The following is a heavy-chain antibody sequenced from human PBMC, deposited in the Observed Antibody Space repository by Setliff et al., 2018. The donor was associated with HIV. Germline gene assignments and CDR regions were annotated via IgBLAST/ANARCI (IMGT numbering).Heavy chain of an antibody. CDR1: GFTFTSYW. CDR2: IKQDGTDK. CDR3: VRDSAASVWVGASVYYFDF. D-gene: IGHD1-26*01. V-gene: IGHV3-7*01. J-gene: IGHJ4*02. Sequence: GGSLRLSCAASGFTFTSYWMIWVRQAPGKGLEWVANIKQDGTDKYYVDSVRGRFTISRDNARNSLFLQMNNLSVDDTAVYYCVRDSAASVWVGASVYYFDFWGQGIQVTVSS.